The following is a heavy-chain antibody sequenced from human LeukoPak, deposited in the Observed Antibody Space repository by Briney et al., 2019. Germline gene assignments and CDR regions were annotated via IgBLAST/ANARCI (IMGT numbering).Heavy chain of an antibody. CDR1: GFTFSSYA. CDR3: AKFGLSWLRWGDGY. D-gene: IGHD5-12*01. J-gene: IGHJ4*02. Sequence: GGSLKLSCTASGFTFSSYAMSWVRQAPGKGLEWVSTISNSNGNTYYADSVKGRFTISRDNSKNTLYLQMSSLRAEDTAVYYCAKFGLSWLRWGDGYWGQGTLVTVSS. V-gene: IGHV3-23*01. CDR2: ISNSNGNT.